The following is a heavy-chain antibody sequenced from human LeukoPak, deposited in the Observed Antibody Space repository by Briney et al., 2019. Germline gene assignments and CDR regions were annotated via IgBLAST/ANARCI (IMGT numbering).Heavy chain of an antibody. V-gene: IGHV3-7*01. J-gene: IGHJ1*01. CDR2: INQDGSEK. CDR3: AKERAHYDILTGSVEYFQH. CDR1: GFTFSNYW. Sequence: GGSLRLSCAASGFTFSNYWMSWVRQAPGKGLEWVANINQDGSEKYFVDSVKGRFTVSRDNAKNSLYLQMNSLRAEDTAVYYCAKERAHYDILTGSVEYFQHWGQGTLVTVSS. D-gene: IGHD3-9*01.